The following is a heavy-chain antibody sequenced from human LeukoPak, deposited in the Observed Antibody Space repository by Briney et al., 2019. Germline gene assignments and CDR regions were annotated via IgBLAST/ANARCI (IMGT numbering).Heavy chain of an antibody. J-gene: IGHJ4*02. V-gene: IGHV3-30*18. CDR3: AKESLGYCSSTSCYVESFDY. Sequence: PGGSLRLSCAASGFTFDDYGMHWVRQAPGKGLEWVAVISYDGSNKYYADSVKGRFTISRDNSKNTLYLQMNSLRAEDTAVYYCAKESLGYCSSTSCYVESFDYWGQGTLVTVSS. D-gene: IGHD2-2*01. CDR1: GFTFDDYG. CDR2: ISYDGSNK.